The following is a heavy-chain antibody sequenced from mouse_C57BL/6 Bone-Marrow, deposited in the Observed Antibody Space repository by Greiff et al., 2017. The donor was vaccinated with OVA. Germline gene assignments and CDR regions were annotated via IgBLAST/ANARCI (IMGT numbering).Heavy chain of an antibody. Sequence: VQLQESGAELARPGASVKLSCKASGYTFTSYGISWVKQRTGQGLEWIGEIYPRCGTTYYNEKFKGKATLTADKSSSTAYMELRILTSEDSAVYFCAHYYGSNYFYYWGQGTTLTVSS. D-gene: IGHD1-1*01. J-gene: IGHJ2*01. CDR2: IYPRCGTT. CDR1: GYTFTSYG. CDR3: AHYYGSNYFYY. V-gene: IGHV1-81*01.